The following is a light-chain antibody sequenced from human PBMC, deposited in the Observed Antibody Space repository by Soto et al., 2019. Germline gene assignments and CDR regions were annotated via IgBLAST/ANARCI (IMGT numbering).Light chain of an antibody. CDR2: NAS. V-gene: IGKV1-5*01. CDR3: QQHGSYPLT. J-gene: IGKJ4*01. CDR1: QSVGSW. Sequence: DIQMTQSPATLSASVGDRVTITCRASQSVGSWLAWDQQTPGTVPKLLIYNASTLNSGVPSRFSGSGSGTEFTLTINSLQPEDFATYYCQQHGSYPLTFGGGTTVEI.